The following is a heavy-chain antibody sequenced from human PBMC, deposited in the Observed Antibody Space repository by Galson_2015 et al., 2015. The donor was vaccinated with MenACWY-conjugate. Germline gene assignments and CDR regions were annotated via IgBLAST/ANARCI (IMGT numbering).Heavy chain of an antibody. CDR2: IYPGDSAT. V-gene: IGHV5-51*01. CDR3: ARSGSGTWYFDL. Sequence: QSGAEVNKPGESLKLSCKLSGYSITSHWIGWARQMPGKGLEWMGLIYPGDSATRYSPSFQGRVTFSVDKSLRTAYLQLSSLKASDTAMYYCARSGSGTWYFDLWGRGTLVTVSS. CDR1: GYSITSHW. D-gene: IGHD1-26*01. J-gene: IGHJ2*01.